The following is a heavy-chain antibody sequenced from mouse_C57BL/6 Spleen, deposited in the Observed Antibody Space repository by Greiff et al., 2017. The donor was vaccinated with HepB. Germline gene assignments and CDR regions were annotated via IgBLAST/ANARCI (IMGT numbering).Heavy chain of an antibody. D-gene: IGHD2-5*01. CDR2: IDPSDSET. CDR3: ARGIIVTPFDY. V-gene: IGHV1-52*01. J-gene: IGHJ2*01. Sequence: QVQLQQPGAELVRPGSSVKLSCKASGYTFTSYWMHWVKQRPIQGLEWIGNIDPSDSETHYNQKFKDKATLTVDKSSSTAYMQLSSLTSEDSAVYYCARGIIVTPFDYWGQGTTLTVSS. CDR1: GYTFTSYW.